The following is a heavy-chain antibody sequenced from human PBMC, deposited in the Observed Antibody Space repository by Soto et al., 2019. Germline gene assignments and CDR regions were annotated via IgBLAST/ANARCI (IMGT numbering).Heavy chain of an antibody. D-gene: IGHD2-21*01. CDR1: GGTFSNFV. J-gene: IGHJ4*02. V-gene: IGHV1-69*01. Sequence: QVQLVQSGAEEKKPGSSVKVSCTASGGTFSNFVISWVRQAPGQGLEWMGGNIPIFGTANYAQKFQGRVTIIADESTGTTYMELTSLRSEDTAVYYCARAPILVGETTYENYFDYWGQGTLVTVSS. CDR2: NIPIFGTA. CDR3: ARAPILVGETTYENYFDY.